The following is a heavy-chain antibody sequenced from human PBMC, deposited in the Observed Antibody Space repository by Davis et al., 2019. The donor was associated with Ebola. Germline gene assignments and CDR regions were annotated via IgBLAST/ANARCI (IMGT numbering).Heavy chain of an antibody. V-gene: IGHV3-21*01. CDR2: ISSSSSYI. CDR1: GFTFSSYS. D-gene: IGHD3-22*01. Sequence: GESLKISCAASGFTFSSYSMNWVRQAPGKGLEWVSSISSSSSYIYYADSVKGRFTISRDNAKNALYLQMNSLRAEDTAVYYCARWGYYDSSGYYQLPGSYYYYGMDVWGQGTTVTVSS. J-gene: IGHJ6*02. CDR3: ARWGYYDSSGYYQLPGSYYYYGMDV.